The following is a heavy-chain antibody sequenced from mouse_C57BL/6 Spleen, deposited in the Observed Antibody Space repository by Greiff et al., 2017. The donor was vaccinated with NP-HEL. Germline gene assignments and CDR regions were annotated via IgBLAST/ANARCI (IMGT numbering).Heavy chain of an antibody. Sequence: EVKLQESGGGLVKPGGSLKLSCAASGFTFSDYGMHWVRQAPEKGLEWVAYISSGSSTIYYADTVKGRFTISRDNAKNTLFLQMTSLRSEDTAMYYCARGILGRGYFDVWGTGTTVTVSS. CDR3: ARGILGRGYFDV. J-gene: IGHJ1*03. V-gene: IGHV5-17*01. CDR2: ISSGSSTI. CDR1: GFTFSDYG. D-gene: IGHD4-1*01.